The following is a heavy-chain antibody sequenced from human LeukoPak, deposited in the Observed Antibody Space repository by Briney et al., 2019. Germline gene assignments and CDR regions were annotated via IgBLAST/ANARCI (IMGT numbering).Heavy chain of an antibody. CDR3: ARSASGSYWNFQH. Sequence: ASVKVSCKASGYTFIGYYMHWVRQAPGQGLEYMGWINPQSGGTNNAQKFQGRVTMTRGTSISTAYMDLRRLKSDDTAVYYCARSASGSYWNFQHWGRGTLVTVSS. CDR2: INPQSGGT. J-gene: IGHJ1*01. CDR1: GYTFIGYY. D-gene: IGHD1-26*01. V-gene: IGHV1-2*02.